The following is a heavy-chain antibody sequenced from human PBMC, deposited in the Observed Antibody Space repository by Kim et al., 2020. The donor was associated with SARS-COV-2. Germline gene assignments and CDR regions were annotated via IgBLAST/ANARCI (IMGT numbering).Heavy chain of an antibody. CDR1: GGSISSYY. CDR3: ARGYWDWAYYYDSSGYYLYYFDY. Sequence: SETLSLTCTVSGGSISSYYWSWIRQPPGKGLEWIGYIYYSGSTNYNPSLKSRVTISVDTSKNQFSLKLSSVTAADTAVYYCARGYWDWAYYYDSSGYYLYYFDYWGQGTLVTVSS. J-gene: IGHJ4*02. D-gene: IGHD3-22*01. CDR2: IYYSGST. V-gene: IGHV4-59*13.